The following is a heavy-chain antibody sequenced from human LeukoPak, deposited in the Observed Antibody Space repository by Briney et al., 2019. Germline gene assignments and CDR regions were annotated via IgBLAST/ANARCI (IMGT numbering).Heavy chain of an antibody. Sequence: GGSLRLSCEASGFSFSSYNMDWVRQTPGKGLEWISSITTSSTYTFYADSVKGRFTISRDNARNSLYLQMNSLRAEDTAVYYCARDVGFGGYSRGIFDYWGQGTLVTVSS. CDR2: ITTSSTYT. D-gene: IGHD3-10*01. CDR1: GFSFSSYN. V-gene: IGHV3-21*01. J-gene: IGHJ4*02. CDR3: ARDVGFGGYSRGIFDY.